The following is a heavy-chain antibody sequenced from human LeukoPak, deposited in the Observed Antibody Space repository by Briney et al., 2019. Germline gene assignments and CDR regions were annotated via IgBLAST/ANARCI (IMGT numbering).Heavy chain of an antibody. V-gene: IGHV3-11*04. CDR2: ISSSGSTI. CDR3: ARAPVEYQLLLLNAFDI. J-gene: IGHJ3*02. D-gene: IGHD2-2*01. CDR1: GFTFSDYY. Sequence: PGGSLRLSCAAAGFTFSDYYMSWIRQAPGKGLEWVSYISSSGSTIYYADSVKGRFTISRDNAKNSLYLQMNSLRAEDTAVHYCARAPVEYQLLLLNAFDIWGQGTMVTVSS.